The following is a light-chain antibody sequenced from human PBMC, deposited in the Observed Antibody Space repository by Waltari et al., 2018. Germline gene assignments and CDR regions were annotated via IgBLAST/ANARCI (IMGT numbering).Light chain of an antibody. Sequence: EIVMTQSPATLSVSPGERATLSCRASQSVRSNLAWYQQKPGQTPRLLIYGASTRATGIPARFSGSGSGTEFTLTISSLQSEDFAVYYCQQFHNWPWTFGQGTRVEIK. CDR1: QSVRSN. J-gene: IGKJ1*01. V-gene: IGKV3-15*01. CDR3: QQFHNWPWT. CDR2: GAS.